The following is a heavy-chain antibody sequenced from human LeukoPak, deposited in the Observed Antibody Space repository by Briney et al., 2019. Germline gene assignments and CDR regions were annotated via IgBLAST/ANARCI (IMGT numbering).Heavy chain of an antibody. J-gene: IGHJ4*02. CDR3: ARLRGSSWDIDY. CDR2: IYYSGST. D-gene: IGHD6-13*01. V-gene: IGHV4-59*05. Sequence: SETLSLTCTVSGGSISSYYWSWIRQPPGKGLEWIGSIYYSGSTYYNPSLKSRVTISVDTSKNQFSLKLSSVTAADTAVYYCARLRGSSWDIDYWGQGTLVTVSS. CDR1: GGSISSYY.